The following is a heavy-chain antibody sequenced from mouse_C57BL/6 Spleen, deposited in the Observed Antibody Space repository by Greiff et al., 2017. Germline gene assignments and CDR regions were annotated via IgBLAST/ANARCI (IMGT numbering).Heavy chain of an antibody. J-gene: IGHJ4*01. CDR2: IYPGSGNT. D-gene: IGHD2-4*01. V-gene: IGHV1-84*01. CDR3: ARFSIYYDYDVHAMDY. Sequence: QVQLQQSGPELVKPGASVKISCKASGYTFTDYYINWVKQRPGQGLEWIGWIYPGSGNTKYNEKFKGKATLTVDTSSSTAYMQLSSLTSEDSAVYFCARFSIYYDYDVHAMDYWGQGTSVTVSS. CDR1: GYTFTDYY.